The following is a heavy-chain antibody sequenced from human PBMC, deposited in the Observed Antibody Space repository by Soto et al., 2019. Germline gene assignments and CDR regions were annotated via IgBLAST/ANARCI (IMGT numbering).Heavy chain of an antibody. CDR1: GGTFSTYA. Sequence: QVQLVQSGAEVKKPGSSVKVSCKASGGTFSTYAISCVRQAPGQGLEWMGGIIPVFVTPKYAQKFQGRVTITADESASTVYLELSSLRSEDTAVYYCARHWGFGTGYYFDFWGQGTLVTVSS. V-gene: IGHV1-69*01. D-gene: IGHD3-10*01. CDR3: ARHWGFGTGYYFDF. CDR2: IIPVFVTP. J-gene: IGHJ4*02.